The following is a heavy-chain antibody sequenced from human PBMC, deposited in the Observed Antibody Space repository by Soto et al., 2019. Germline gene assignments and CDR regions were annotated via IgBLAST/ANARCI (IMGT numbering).Heavy chain of an antibody. Sequence: PXESLKISGEGSGNPFTNYLINLVRQMPGKGLEWMGRIDPSDSYTNYSPSFEGHVTFLVDKSLSTAYVQWSSLKASDTAMYLCGRKGGDGYHIDHWGQGTLVTVS. V-gene: IGHV5-10-1*01. CDR3: GRKGGDGYHIDH. J-gene: IGHJ4*02. CDR2: IDPSDSYT. D-gene: IGHD3-16*01. CDR1: GNPFTNYL.